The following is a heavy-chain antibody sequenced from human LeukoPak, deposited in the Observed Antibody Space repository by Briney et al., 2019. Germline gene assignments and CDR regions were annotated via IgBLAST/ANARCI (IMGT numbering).Heavy chain of an antibody. D-gene: IGHD6-19*01. V-gene: IGHV1-3*01. CDR1: GYIFANYG. Sequence: ASVKVSCKASGYIFANYGMHWVRQAPGQGPEWMGWINAGDGKTKYLQKYQDRVTISRVTSASTAYMELSSLRSEDTAVYYCARGSGWSEYYTMDVWGQGTTVIVSS. J-gene: IGHJ6*02. CDR3: ARGSGWSEYYTMDV. CDR2: INAGDGKT.